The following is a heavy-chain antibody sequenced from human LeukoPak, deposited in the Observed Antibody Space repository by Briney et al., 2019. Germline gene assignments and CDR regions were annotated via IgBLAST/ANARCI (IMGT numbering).Heavy chain of an antibody. Sequence: SETLSLTCTVSGGPISSSSYYWGWIRQPPGKGLEWIGSIYYSGSTYYNPSLKSRVTISVDTSKNQFSLKLSSVTAADTAVYYCARDQYNYYDSSGYYPDAFDIWGQGTMVTVSS. J-gene: IGHJ3*02. V-gene: IGHV4-39*07. CDR3: ARDQYNYYDSSGYYPDAFDI. CDR2: IYYSGST. CDR1: GGPISSSSYY. D-gene: IGHD3-22*01.